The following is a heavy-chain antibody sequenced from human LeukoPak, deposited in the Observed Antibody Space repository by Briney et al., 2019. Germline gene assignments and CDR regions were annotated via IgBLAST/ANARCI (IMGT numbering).Heavy chain of an antibody. CDR1: GFTFSSHW. CDR2: IKQDGSEK. CDR3: ARWGYTYGSYYFDS. V-gene: IGHV3-7*01. Sequence: GGSLRLSCAASGFTFSSHWMSWARQAPGKGLEWVANIKQDGSEKYYLDSVKGRSTISRDNARTSLYLQMNSLRAEDTAVYYCARWGYTYGSYYFDSWGQGTLVTVSS. D-gene: IGHD5-18*01. J-gene: IGHJ4*02.